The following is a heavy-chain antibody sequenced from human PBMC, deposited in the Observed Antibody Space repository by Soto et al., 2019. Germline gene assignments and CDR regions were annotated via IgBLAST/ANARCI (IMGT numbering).Heavy chain of an antibody. J-gene: IGHJ4*02. CDR1: GGTFSSYA. CDR2: IIPIFGTA. D-gene: IGHD3-22*01. Sequence: QVQLVQSGAEVKKPGSSVKVSCKASGGTFSSYAISWVRQAPGQGLEWMGGIIPIFGTANYAQKFQGRVTITADKSTSTAYMELSNLRSEDTAVYYCARAFYDSSGYYTSYTSLDYWGQGTLVTVSS. CDR3: ARAFYDSSGYYTSYTSLDY. V-gene: IGHV1-69*06.